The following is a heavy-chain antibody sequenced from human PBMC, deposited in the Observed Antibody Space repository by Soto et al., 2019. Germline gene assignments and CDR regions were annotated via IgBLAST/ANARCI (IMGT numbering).Heavy chain of an antibody. Sequence: ASVKVSCKASGGTFSSYAISWVRQAPGQGLEWMGGIIPIFGTANYAQKFQGRVTITADESTSTAYMELSSLRSEDTAVYYCAAEVRGAARKYYMDVWGKGTTVTVSS. CDR2: IIPIFGTA. CDR3: AAEVRGAARKYYMDV. J-gene: IGHJ6*03. D-gene: IGHD3-10*01. CDR1: GGTFSSYA. V-gene: IGHV1-69*13.